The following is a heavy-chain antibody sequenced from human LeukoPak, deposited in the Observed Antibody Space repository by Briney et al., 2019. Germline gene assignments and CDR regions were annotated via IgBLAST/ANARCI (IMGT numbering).Heavy chain of an antibody. CDR3: ARDREGLAYFDY. J-gene: IGHJ4*02. CDR1: GYTFTGEF. CDR2: IDPNSGGT. V-gene: IGHV1-2*02. Sequence: ASVKVSCKASGYTFTGEFMHWVRQAPGQGLEWMGWIDPNSGGTDYAQKFRGRVTMTRDTSTSTAYMDLSGLILDDTAVYYCARDREGLAYFDYWGQGTLVTASS. D-gene: IGHD3/OR15-3a*01.